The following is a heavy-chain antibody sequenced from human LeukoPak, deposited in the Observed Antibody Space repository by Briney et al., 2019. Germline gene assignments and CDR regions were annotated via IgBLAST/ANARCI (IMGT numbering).Heavy chain of an antibody. Sequence: GRSLRLSCAASGFTFSSYAMHWVRQAPGRGLEWVAVISYDGSNKYYADSVKGRFTISRDNSKNTLYLQMNSLRAEDTAVYYCASGSFYDSSGYFNSNAFDIWGQGTMVTVSS. V-gene: IGHV3-30*04. CDR1: GFTFSSYA. D-gene: IGHD3-22*01. CDR3: ASGSFYDSSGYFNSNAFDI. CDR2: ISYDGSNK. J-gene: IGHJ3*02.